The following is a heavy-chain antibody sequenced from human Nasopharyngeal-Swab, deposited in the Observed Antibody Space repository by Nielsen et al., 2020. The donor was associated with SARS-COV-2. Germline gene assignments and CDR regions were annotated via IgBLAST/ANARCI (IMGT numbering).Heavy chain of an antibody. CDR3: AHQGATGTTGGFDY. D-gene: IGHD1-7*01. Sequence: KVSCKGSGYSFTSYWISWVRQMPGKGLEWMGRIDPSDSYTNYSPSFQGHVTISADKSISTAYLQWSSLKASDTAMYYCAHQGATGTTGGFDYWGQGTLVTVSS. CDR2: IDPSDSYT. J-gene: IGHJ4*02. V-gene: IGHV5-10-1*01. CDR1: GYSFTSYW.